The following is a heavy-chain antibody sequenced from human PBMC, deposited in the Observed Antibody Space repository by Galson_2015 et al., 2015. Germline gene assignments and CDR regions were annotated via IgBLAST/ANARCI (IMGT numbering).Heavy chain of an antibody. CDR1: GFTFSSYG. V-gene: IGHV3-33*01. CDR3: ARASAMVTLSAFDI. Sequence: SLRLSCAASGFTFSSYGMHWVRQAPGKGLEWVAVIWYDGSNKYYADSVKGRFTISRDNSKNTLYLQMNSLRAEDTAVYYCARASAMVTLSAFDIWGQGTMVTVSS. D-gene: IGHD4-23*01. CDR2: IWYDGSNK. J-gene: IGHJ3*02.